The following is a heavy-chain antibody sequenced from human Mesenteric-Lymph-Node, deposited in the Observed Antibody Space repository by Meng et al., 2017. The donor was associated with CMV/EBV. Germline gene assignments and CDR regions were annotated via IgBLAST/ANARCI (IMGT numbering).Heavy chain of an antibody. CDR2: IYSGGSST. CDR3: ASWDIVVVPAAIPGIPYWFDP. D-gene: IGHD2-2*02. V-gene: IGHV3-23*03. Sequence: GESLKISCAASGFTFSSYAMSWVRQAPGKGLEWVSVIYSGGSSTYYADSVKGRFTISRDNSKNTLYLQMNSLRAEDTAVYYCASWDIVVVPAAIPGIPYWFDPWGQGTLVTVSS. CDR1: GFTFSSYA. J-gene: IGHJ5*02.